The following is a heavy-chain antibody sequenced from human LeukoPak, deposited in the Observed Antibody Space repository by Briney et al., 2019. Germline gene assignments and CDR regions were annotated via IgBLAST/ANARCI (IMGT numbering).Heavy chain of an antibody. V-gene: IGHV3-53*01. J-gene: IGHJ5*02. CDR2: IYSGGST. CDR1: GFTFSSYA. CDR3: ARGGLWFGESLNWFDP. Sequence: PGGSLRLSCAASGFTFSSYAMSWVRQAPGKGLEWVSVIYSGGSTYYADSVKGRFTISRDNSKNTLYLQMNSLRAEDTAVYYCARGGLWFGESLNWFDPWGQGTLVTVSS. D-gene: IGHD3-10*01.